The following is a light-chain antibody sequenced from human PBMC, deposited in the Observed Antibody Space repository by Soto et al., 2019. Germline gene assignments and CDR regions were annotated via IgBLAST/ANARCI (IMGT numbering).Light chain of an antibody. CDR2: DAS. V-gene: IGKV3-20*01. CDR1: QSIGSS. Sequence: EIVLTRSPATLSVSPGEGATLSCRASQSIGSSLAWYQHKPGQAPRLLMYDASNRATGIPARFSGSGSGTDFTLAISGLEPEDFAVYYCQQYDSSPPITFGQGTRLEIK. J-gene: IGKJ5*01. CDR3: QQYDSSPPIT.